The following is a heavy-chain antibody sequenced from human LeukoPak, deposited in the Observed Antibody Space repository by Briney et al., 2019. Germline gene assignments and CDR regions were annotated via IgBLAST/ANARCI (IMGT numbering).Heavy chain of an antibody. V-gene: IGHV3-13*01. CDR3: ARGMYCGGDCPNAGFDY. CDR2: IGTAGDT. Sequence: PGGSLRLSCAASGFTFSSYDMHWVRQATGKGLEWVSAIGTAGDTYYPGSVKGRFTISRENAKNSLYLQMNSLRAGDTAVYYCARGMYCGGDCPNAGFDYWGQGTLVTVSS. J-gene: IGHJ4*02. CDR1: GFTFSSYD. D-gene: IGHD2-21*02.